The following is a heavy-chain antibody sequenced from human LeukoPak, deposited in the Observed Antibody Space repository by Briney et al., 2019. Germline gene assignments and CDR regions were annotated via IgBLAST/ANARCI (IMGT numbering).Heavy chain of an antibody. CDR1: GGSISSYY. CDR3: GSTNYNPSLKSRVTISVDTSKNQFSLKLSSVTAADTAVYYCARQRYDSSGYYDLDAFDI. J-gene: IGHJ3*02. D-gene: IGHD3-10*01. CDR2: IYYSGST. Sequence: PSETLSLTCTVSGGSISSYYWSWFRQPPGKGLEGIGYIYYSGSTNYNPSLKSGVTTTAETTKNQLSPKLITVTAADTAAYYSGSTNYNPSLKSRVTISVDTSKNQFSLKLSSVTAADTAVYYCARQRYDSSGYYDLDAFDIWGQGTMVTVSS. V-gene: IGHV4-59*12.